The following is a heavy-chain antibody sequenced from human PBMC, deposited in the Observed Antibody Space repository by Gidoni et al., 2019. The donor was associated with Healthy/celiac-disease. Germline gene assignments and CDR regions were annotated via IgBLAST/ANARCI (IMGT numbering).Heavy chain of an antibody. D-gene: IGHD3-10*01. J-gene: IGHJ4*02. CDR3: ARVGRYYGSGSYHLDY. Sequence: EVQLVESGGGLVKPGGSLRLSCAASGFTFSSYSMNWVRQAPGKGLEWVSSISSSSSYIYYADSVKGRFTISRDNAKNSLYLKMNSLRAEDTAVYYCARVGRYYGSGSYHLDYWGQGTLVTVSS. CDR1: GFTFSSYS. CDR2: ISSSSSYI. V-gene: IGHV3-21*01.